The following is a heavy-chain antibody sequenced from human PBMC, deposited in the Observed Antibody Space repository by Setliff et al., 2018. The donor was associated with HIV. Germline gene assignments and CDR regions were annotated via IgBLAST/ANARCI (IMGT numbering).Heavy chain of an antibody. CDR1: GYRFNTYG. V-gene: IGHV1-18*01. J-gene: IGHJ1*01. CDR2: ISPYNGDT. D-gene: IGHD3-22*01. CDR3: VRGVTRDISGYYRDEYFQH. Sequence: ASVKVSCKASGYRFNTYGISWVRQAPGQGLEWMGWISPYNGDTRFAQSLQGRVTLTTDTSTNTAYMEMRTLRSDDTAVYFCVRGVTRDISGYYRDEYFQHWGQGTPVTVSA.